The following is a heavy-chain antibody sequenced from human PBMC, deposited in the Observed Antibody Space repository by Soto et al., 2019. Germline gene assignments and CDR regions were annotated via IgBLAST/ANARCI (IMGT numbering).Heavy chain of an antibody. J-gene: IGHJ6*02. CDR3: AKDPVYAEYYYYYYGMDV. V-gene: IGHV1-69*04. D-gene: IGHD4-17*01. CDR2: IIPILGIA. Sequence: SLKVSCKASGGTFSSYTISWVLQAPGQGLEWMGRIIPILGIANYAQKFQGRVTITADKSTSTAYMELSSLRSEDTAVYYCAKDPVYAEYYYYYYGMDVWGQGTTVTVSS. CDR1: GGTFSSYT.